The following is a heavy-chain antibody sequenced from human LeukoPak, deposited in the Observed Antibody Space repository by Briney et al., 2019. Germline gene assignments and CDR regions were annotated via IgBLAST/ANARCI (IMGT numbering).Heavy chain of an antibody. CDR3: ARDLIATRDYGMDV. V-gene: IGHV3-21*01. CDR1: GFTFSSYS. Sequence: GGSLRLSCAASGFTFSSYSMNWVRQAPGKELEWVSSISSSSSYIYYADSVKGRFTISRDNAKDSLYLQMNSLRAEDTAVYYCARDLIATRDYGMDVWGQGTTVTVSS. CDR2: ISSSSSYI. D-gene: IGHD3-10*01. J-gene: IGHJ6*02.